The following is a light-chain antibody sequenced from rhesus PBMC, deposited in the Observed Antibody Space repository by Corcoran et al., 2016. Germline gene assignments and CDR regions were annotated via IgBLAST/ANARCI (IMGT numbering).Light chain of an antibody. J-gene: IGKJ4*01. CDR1: ENVNNH. Sequence: DIQMTQSPSSLSASIGERVTVTCRASENVNNHLNWYQQKPGKAPKFLIYKASNLQDGVPSRFSGSGSGTDYTLTISSLPAADVATYYCQQSFGGPPTFGGGTKVDLK. CDR3: QQSFGGPPT. V-gene: IGKV1-74*01. CDR2: KAS.